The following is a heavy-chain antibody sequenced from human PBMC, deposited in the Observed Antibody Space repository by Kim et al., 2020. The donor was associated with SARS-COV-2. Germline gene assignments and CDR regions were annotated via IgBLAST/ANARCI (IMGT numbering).Heavy chain of an antibody. CDR1: GYSFTSYW. J-gene: IGHJ4*02. CDR2: IDPSDSYT. CDR3: ARLMSWSPGEYQLLLYFDY. Sequence: GESLKISCKGSGYSFTSYWISWVRQMPGKGLEWMGRIDPSDSYTNYSPSFQGHVTISADKSISTAYLQWSSLKASDTAMYYCARLMSWSPGEYQLLLYFDYWGQGTLVTVSS. V-gene: IGHV5-10-1*01. D-gene: IGHD2-2*01.